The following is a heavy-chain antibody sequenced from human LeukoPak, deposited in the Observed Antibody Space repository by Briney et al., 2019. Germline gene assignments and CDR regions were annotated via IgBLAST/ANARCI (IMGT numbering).Heavy chain of an antibody. V-gene: IGHV1-2*02. J-gene: IGHJ6*03. D-gene: IGHD3-10*01. CDR3: ARVKDRISMVRRVLSPQNYYYYYMDV. Sequence: ASVKVSCKASGYTFTSYGISWVRQAPGQGLEWMGWINPNSGGTNYAQKFQGRVTMTRDTSISTAYMELSRLRSDDTAVYYCARVKDRISMVRRVLSPQNYYYYYMDVWGKGTTVTVS. CDR1: GYTFTSYG. CDR2: INPNSGGT.